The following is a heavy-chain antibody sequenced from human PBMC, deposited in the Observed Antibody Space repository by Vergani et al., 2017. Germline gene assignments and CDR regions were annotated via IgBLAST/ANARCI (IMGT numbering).Heavy chain of an antibody. CDR1: GGSFSGYY. CDR3: SKGRVERATETTQGIDY. CDR2: ISGSGGSK. V-gene: IGHV3-23*01. Sequence: VQLQQWGAGLLKPSETLSLTCAVYGGSFSGYYWSWIRQPPGKGLEWVSGISGSGGSKYNADSVKGRFTISRDNSKSTLYLQMNSLRAEDTAVYYCSKGRVERATETTQGIDYWGQGTLVTVSS. J-gene: IGHJ4*02. D-gene: IGHD5-24*01.